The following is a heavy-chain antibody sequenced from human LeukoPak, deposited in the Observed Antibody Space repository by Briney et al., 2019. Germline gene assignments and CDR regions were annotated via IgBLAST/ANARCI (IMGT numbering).Heavy chain of an antibody. D-gene: IGHD7-27*01. Sequence: SQTLSLTCTVSGGSISSGSYYWSWIRQPAGKGLEWIGRIYTSGSTNYNPSLKSRVTISVDTSKNQFSLKLSSVTAADTAVYYGARKGTGDLDYFDYWGQGTLVTVSS. CDR3: ARKGTGDLDYFDY. CDR2: IYTSGST. V-gene: IGHV4-61*02. J-gene: IGHJ4*02. CDR1: GGSISSGSYY.